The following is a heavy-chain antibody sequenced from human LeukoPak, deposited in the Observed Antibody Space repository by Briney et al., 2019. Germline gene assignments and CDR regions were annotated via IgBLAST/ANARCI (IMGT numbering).Heavy chain of an antibody. CDR3: AKFIGYTYGYDY. CDR1: GFTFSDYY. J-gene: IGHJ4*02. Sequence: GGSLRLSCAASGFTFSDYYMSWIRQAPGKGLEWVSYITNSGSTIYYADSVKGRFTISRDNAKNSLYLQMNSLSAEDTAVYYCAKFIGYTYGYDYWGQGTLVTVSS. V-gene: IGHV3-11*01. D-gene: IGHD5-18*01. CDR2: ITNSGSTI.